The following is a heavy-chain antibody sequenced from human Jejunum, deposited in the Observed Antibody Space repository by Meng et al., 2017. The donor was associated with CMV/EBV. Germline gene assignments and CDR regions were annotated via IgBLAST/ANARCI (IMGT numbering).Heavy chain of an antibody. CDR2: INSDGSST. D-gene: IGHD5-12*01. CDR3: ARVGGGYANYYFDF. V-gene: IGHV3-74*01. J-gene: IGHJ4*02. CDR1: GFTFRRYW. Sequence: SGFTFRRYWMHWVRQVPGKGLVWVSRINSDGSSTSYADSVKGRFTISRDNAKNTLYLQMDSLRAEDTAVYYCARVGGGYANYYFDFWGQGTLVTSPQ.